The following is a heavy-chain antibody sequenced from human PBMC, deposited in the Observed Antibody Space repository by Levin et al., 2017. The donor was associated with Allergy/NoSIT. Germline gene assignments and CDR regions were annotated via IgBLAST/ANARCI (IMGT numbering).Heavy chain of an antibody. J-gene: IGHJ3*02. V-gene: IGHV3-21*01. CDR1: GFTFSSYS. CDR2: ISSSSSYI. Sequence: GGSLRLSCAASGFTFSSYSMNWVRQAPGKGLEWVSSISSSSSYIYYADSVKGRFTISRDNAKNSLYLQMNSLRAEDTAVYYCARDSFPGYSSSWYRGIAHDAFDIWGQGTMVTVSS. D-gene: IGHD6-13*01. CDR3: ARDSFPGYSSSWYRGIAHDAFDI.